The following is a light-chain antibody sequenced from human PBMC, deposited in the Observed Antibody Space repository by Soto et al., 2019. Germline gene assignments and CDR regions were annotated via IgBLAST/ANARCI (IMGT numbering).Light chain of an antibody. CDR3: QHRNNGPPP. V-gene: IGKV3-11*01. J-gene: IGKJ1*01. Sequence: EIVLTQSPATLSLSPGERATLSCSASQSVSSYLAWYQQNPGQAPRLLIYGASNRAAGIPARFSGSGSGTDFTLTISSLEPEDFAIYYCQHRNNGPPPFGQGTKGEIK. CDR1: QSVSSY. CDR2: GAS.